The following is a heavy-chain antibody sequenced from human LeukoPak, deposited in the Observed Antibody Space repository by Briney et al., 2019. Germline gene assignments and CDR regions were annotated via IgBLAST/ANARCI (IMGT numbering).Heavy chain of an antibody. V-gene: IGHV4-34*01. Sequence: SETLSLTCAVYGGSSSGHYWSWIRQPPGKGLEWIGEINHSGSTNYNPSLKSRVTISVDTSKNQFSLKLSSVTAADTAVYDCARRGTAMVDYWGQGTLVTVSS. CDR2: INHSGST. CDR1: GGSSSGHY. J-gene: IGHJ4*02. CDR3: ARRGTAMVDY. D-gene: IGHD2-8*01.